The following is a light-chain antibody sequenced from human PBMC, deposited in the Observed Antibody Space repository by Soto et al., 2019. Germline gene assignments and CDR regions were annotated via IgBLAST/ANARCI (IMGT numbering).Light chain of an antibody. CDR2: DAS. J-gene: IGKJ1*01. CDR1: QSVSSF. CDR3: HQRSNSPRT. V-gene: IGKV3-11*01. Sequence: EIVLTQSPATLSLSPGERATLSCRASQSVSSFLAWYQQKPGQAPRLLIYDASSRATGIPARFSGSGSVTDFTLTISSLEHEDFAVYYCHQRSNSPRTFGQGTKV.